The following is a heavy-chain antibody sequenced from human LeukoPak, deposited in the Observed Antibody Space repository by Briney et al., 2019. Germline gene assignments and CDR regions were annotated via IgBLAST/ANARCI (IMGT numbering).Heavy chain of an antibody. CDR2: ISGSGGST. V-gene: IGHV3-23*01. CDR1: GFTFSSYA. J-gene: IGHJ3*02. CDR3: AKLGGGDFDAFDI. Sequence: GSLRLSCAASGFTFSSYAMSWVRQAPGKGLEWVSAISGSGGSTYYADSVKGRFTISRDNSKNTLYLQMNSLRAKDTAVYYCAKLGGGDFDAFDIWGQGTMVTVSS. D-gene: IGHD2-21*02.